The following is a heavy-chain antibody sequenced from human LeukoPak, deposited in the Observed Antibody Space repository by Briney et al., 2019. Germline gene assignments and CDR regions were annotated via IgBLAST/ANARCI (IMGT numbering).Heavy chain of an antibody. CDR2: ISSSGSTI. D-gene: IGHD6-13*01. J-gene: IGHJ4*02. CDR3: ARDVGGSSCYDY. Sequence: PGGSLNLSCPASGFTFIDYYMSWTPQAPGKGLEWVSYISSSGSTIYYADSVKGRFTISRDNAKNSLYLQMNSLRAEDTAVYYCARDVGGSSCYDYWGQGTLVTVSS. V-gene: IGHV3-11*01. CDR1: GFTFIDYY.